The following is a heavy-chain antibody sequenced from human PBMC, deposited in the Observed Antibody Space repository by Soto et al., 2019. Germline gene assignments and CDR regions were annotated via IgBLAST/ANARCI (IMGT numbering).Heavy chain of an antibody. CDR1: GFTFSSYG. Sequence: GGSLRLSCAASGFTFSSYGMHWVRQAPGKGLEWVAVISYDGSNKYYADSVKGRFTISRDNSKNTLYLQMNSLRAEDTAVYYCAKDSRLEGYCSGGSCYYYGMDVWGQGTTVTVSS. CDR2: ISYDGSNK. CDR3: AKDSRLEGYCSGGSCYYYGMDV. D-gene: IGHD2-15*01. J-gene: IGHJ6*02. V-gene: IGHV3-30*18.